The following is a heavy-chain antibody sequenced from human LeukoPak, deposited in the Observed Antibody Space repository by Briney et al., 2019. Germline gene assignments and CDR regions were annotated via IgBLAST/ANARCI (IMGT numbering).Heavy chain of an antibody. CDR1: GYSFTSYW. D-gene: IGHD3-9*01. J-gene: IGHJ4*02. CDR2: ICPGDSDT. V-gene: IGHV5-51*01. Sequence: GESLKISCKGSGYSFTSYWIGWVRQMPGKDLEWMGIICPGDSDTRYSPSFQGQVTISADKSISTAYLQWSSLKASDSAMYYCACMPRFLTGYNFDHWGQGTQVTVSS. CDR3: ACMPRFLTGYNFDH.